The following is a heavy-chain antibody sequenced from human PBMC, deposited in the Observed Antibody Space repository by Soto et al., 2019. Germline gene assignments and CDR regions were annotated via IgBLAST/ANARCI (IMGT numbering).Heavy chain of an antibody. Sequence: SGSSNYNPSLKSRVTISVDTSKDQFSLKLSSVTAADTAVYYCARNKLEVAAAGTYYFDYWGQGTLVTVSS. CDR2: SGSS. J-gene: IGHJ4*02. D-gene: IGHD6-13*01. V-gene: IGHV4-4*09. CDR3: ARNKLEVAAAGTYYFDY.